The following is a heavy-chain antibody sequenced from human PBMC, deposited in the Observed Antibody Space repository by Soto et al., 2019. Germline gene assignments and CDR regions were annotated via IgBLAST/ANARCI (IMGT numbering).Heavy chain of an antibody. D-gene: IGHD2-21*02. V-gene: IGHV1-3*01. CDR1: GYTFTSYA. Sequence: ASVKVSCKASGYTFTSYAMHWLRQAPGQRLEWMGWINAGNGNTKYSQKFQGRVTITRDTSASTAYMELSSLRSEDTAVYYCARSVVVVTALDYWGQGTLVTVSS. CDR2: INAGNGNT. CDR3: ARSVVVVTALDY. J-gene: IGHJ4*02.